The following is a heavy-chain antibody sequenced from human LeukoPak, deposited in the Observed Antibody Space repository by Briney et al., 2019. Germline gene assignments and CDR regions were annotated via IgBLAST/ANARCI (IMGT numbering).Heavy chain of an antibody. Sequence: GGSLRLSCAASGFTFSSYSMNWVRQAPGKGLEWVSYISSSSSTIYYADSVKGRFTISRDNAKNSLYLQMNSLRAEDTAVYYCARDRDILTGYYRMDFDYWGQGTLVTVSS. CDR3: ARDRDILTGYYRMDFDY. D-gene: IGHD3-9*01. V-gene: IGHV3-48*04. CDR1: GFTFSSYS. J-gene: IGHJ4*02. CDR2: ISSSSSTI.